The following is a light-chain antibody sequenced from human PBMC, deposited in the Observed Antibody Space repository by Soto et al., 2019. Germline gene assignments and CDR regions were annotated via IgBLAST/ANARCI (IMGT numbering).Light chain of an antibody. CDR1: QSISSW. Sequence: DIQMTQSPSTLSASIGDRVNITCRASQSISSWLAWYQQKPGKAPKVLIYKASTLKSGVPSRFSGSGSGTEFTLTISSLQTDDFATYYCQHYNSYSEAFGQGTKGDIK. CDR2: KAS. V-gene: IGKV1-5*03. J-gene: IGKJ1*01. CDR3: QHYNSYSEA.